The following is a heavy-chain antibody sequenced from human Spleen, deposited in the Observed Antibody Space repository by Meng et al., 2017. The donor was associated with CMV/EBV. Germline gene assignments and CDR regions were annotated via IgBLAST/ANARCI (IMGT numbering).Heavy chain of an antibody. J-gene: IGHJ4*02. V-gene: IGHV1-2*02. CDR1: GYIFTAYY. D-gene: IGHD3-22*01. CDR3: AKSLGRYYYDSSPPDS. Sequence: ASVKVSCKTSGYIFTAYYVHWVRQAPAQGLEWVGWINPNSGATKYVQKFQARVTMTRDTSADTAYMELSGLTPDDTAVYYCAKSLGRYYYDSSPPDSWGQGTLVTVSS. CDR2: INPNSGAT.